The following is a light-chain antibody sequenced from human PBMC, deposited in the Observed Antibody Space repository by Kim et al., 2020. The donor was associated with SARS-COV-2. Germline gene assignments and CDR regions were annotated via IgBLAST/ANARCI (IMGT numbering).Light chain of an antibody. V-gene: IGLV1-44*01. CDR2: SDN. CDR3: ASWDDSLNGWV. CDR1: GSNIGTNT. Sequence: QSVLTQPPSASGTPGQRVTISCSGGGSNIGTNTVNWYQQLPRTAPKLLIFSDNQRPSGVPDRFSGSKSGTSASLAISGLQSEDEADYYCASWDDSLNGWVFGGGTQLTVL. J-gene: IGLJ3*02.